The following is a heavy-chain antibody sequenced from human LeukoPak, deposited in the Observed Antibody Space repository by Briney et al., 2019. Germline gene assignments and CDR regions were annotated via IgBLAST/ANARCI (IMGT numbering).Heavy chain of an antibody. J-gene: IGHJ4*02. CDR2: IYYSGST. V-gene: IGHV4-59*01. D-gene: IGHD6-6*01. Sequence: SETLSLTCTVSGGSISSYYWSWIRQPPGKGLEWIGYIYYSGSTNYNPSLKSRVTISVDTSRNQFSLKLSSVTAADTAVYYCAREYSSSSYVELWGQGTLVTVSS. CDR3: AREYSSSSYVEL. CDR1: GGSISSYY.